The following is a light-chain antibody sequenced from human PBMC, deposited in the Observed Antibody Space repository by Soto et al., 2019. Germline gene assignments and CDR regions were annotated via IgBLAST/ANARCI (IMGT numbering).Light chain of an antibody. V-gene: IGKV3-15*01. J-gene: IGKJ1*01. CDR3: QQYNNWPPWT. CDR1: QNVSSN. CDR2: GAS. Sequence: EIVMTQSPATLSVSPGERATLSCRARQNVSSNLAWYQQKPGQAPRLLIYGASTRATGIPARFSGSGSGTEFTLTISSRQSEDFAVYYCQQYNNWPPWTFGQGTKVEIK.